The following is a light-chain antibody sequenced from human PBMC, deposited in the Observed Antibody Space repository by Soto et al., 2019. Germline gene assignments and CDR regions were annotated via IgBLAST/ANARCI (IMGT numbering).Light chain of an antibody. CDR3: QTWGTGIRV. V-gene: IGLV4-69*01. CDR1: SGHSSYA. Sequence: QPVLTQSPSASASVGASVKLTCTLSSGHSSYAIAWHQQQPEKGPRYLMKVNSDGSHIKGDGIPDRFSGSSSGAERYLTISSLQSEDEADYYCQTWGTGIRVFGGGTKLTVL. CDR2: VNSDGSH. J-gene: IGLJ3*02.